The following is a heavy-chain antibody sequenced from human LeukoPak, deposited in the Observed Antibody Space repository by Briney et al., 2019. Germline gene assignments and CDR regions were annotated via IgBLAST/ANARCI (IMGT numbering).Heavy chain of an antibody. CDR1: GGTFSSYA. V-gene: IGHV1-69*05. J-gene: IGHJ6*03. CDR2: IIPIFGTA. CDR3: ASRPGIAAAGTDDYYYYMDV. Sequence: ASVKVSCKASGGTFSSYAISWVRQAPGQGLEWMGGIIPIFGTANYAQKFQGRVTITTDESTSTAYMELSSLRSEDTAVYYCASRPGIAAAGTDDYYYYMDVWGKGTTVTVSS. D-gene: IGHD6-13*01.